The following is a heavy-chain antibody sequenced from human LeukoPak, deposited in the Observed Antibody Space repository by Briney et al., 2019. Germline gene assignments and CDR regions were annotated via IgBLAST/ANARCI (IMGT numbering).Heavy chain of an antibody. CDR3: ARDRIVVVTAPRGGMDV. CDR1: GFTFSSYG. Sequence: GGSLGLSCAASGFTFSSYGMHWIRQAPGKGLEWVAFIRSDGSNKFYADSVKGRVTISRDNAKTTLYVQMNSLRAEDTAVYYCARDRIVVVTAPRGGMDVWGQGTKVTVSS. D-gene: IGHD2-21*02. V-gene: IGHV3-30*02. J-gene: IGHJ6*02. CDR2: IRSDGSNK.